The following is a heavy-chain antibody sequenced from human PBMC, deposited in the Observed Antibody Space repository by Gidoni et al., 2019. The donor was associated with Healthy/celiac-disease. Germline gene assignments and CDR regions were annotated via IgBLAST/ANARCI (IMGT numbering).Heavy chain of an antibody. Sequence: QVQLVQSGAEVKKPGSSVKVSCKASGGTVSSYAISWVRQAPGQGLEWMGGIIPIFGTANYAQKFQGRVTITADKSTSTAYMELSSLRSEDTALYYCARDHGTTGSPYYYGMDVWGQGTTVTVSS. CDR2: IIPIFGTA. CDR1: GGTVSSYA. J-gene: IGHJ6*02. CDR3: ARDHGTTGSPYYYGMDV. V-gene: IGHV1-69*06. D-gene: IGHD1-7*01.